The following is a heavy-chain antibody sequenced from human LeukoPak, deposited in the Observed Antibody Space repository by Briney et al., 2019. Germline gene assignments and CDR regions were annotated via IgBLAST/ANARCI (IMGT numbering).Heavy chain of an antibody. J-gene: IGHJ5*02. CDR2: INHSGST. Sequence: SETLSLTCAVYGGSFSGYYWSWIRQPPGKGLEWIGEINHSGSTNYNPSLKSRVTISVDTSKNQFSLKLSSVTAADTAVYYCARLKGRYFDWSYKYNWFDPWGQGTLVTVSS. D-gene: IGHD3-9*01. CDR3: ARLKGRYFDWSYKYNWFDP. CDR1: GGSFSGYY. V-gene: IGHV4-34*01.